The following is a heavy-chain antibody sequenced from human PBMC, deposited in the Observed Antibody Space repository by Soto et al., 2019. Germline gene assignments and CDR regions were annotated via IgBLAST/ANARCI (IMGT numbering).Heavy chain of an antibody. D-gene: IGHD1-26*01. J-gene: IGHJ3*02. V-gene: IGHV4-59*01. Sequence: SETLSLTCTVSGGSISSYYWSWIRQPSGKGLEWIGHIYYSGSTNYNPSLKSRVTISVDTSKNQFFLKLNSVTAADTAAYYCARWGGLPAFDIWGQGTMVTVSS. CDR1: GGSISSYY. CDR2: IYYSGST. CDR3: ARWGGLPAFDI.